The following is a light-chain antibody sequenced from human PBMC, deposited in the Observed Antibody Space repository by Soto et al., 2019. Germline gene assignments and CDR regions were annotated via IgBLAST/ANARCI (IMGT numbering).Light chain of an antibody. Sequence: EIVLTQSPGTLSLSPGERATLSCRASQSVSSSYLAWYQQKPGQAPRLLIYGASSRATGIPDRFSGSGSGTEFTLTIDRLESEDFAVYFCQQYGDLPWTFGQGTNVDIK. V-gene: IGKV3-20*01. CDR1: QSVSSSY. CDR2: GAS. J-gene: IGKJ1*01. CDR3: QQYGDLPWT.